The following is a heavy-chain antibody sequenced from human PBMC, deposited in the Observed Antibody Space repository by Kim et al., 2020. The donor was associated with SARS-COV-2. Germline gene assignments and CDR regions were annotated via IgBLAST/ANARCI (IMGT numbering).Heavy chain of an antibody. Sequence: GESLKISCKGSGYSFTSYWIGWVRQMPGKGLEWMGIIYPGDSDTRYSPSFQGQVTISADKSISTAYLQWSSLKASDTAMYYCARNMDYYDSSGYAVDYWVEGTLVTVPS. CDR1: GYSFTSYW. CDR2: IYPGDSDT. CDR3: ARNMDYYDSSGYAVDY. V-gene: IGHV5-51*01. D-gene: IGHD3-22*01. J-gene: IGHJ4*02.